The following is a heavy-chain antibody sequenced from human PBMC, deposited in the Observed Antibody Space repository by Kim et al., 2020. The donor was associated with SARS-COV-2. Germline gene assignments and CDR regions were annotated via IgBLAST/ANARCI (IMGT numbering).Heavy chain of an antibody. Sequence: GGSLRLSCAASGFTFSSYAMHWVRQAPGKGLEWVAVISYDGSNKYYADSVKGRFTISRDNSKNTLYLQMNSLRAEDTAVYYCARGRSGYSNFDYWGQGT. CDR2: ISYDGSNK. V-gene: IGHV3-30-3*01. D-gene: IGHD5-18*01. J-gene: IGHJ4*02. CDR1: GFTFSSYA. CDR3: ARGRSGYSNFDY.